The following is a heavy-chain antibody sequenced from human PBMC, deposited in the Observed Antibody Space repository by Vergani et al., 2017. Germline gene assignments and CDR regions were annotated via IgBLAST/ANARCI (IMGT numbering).Heavy chain of an antibody. J-gene: IGHJ4*02. CDR3: ADLYGDDGFSPF. D-gene: IGHD2-21*01. V-gene: IGHV3-23*01. CDR1: GFTFTAHG. Sequence: EVQLLESGGGSAQPGESLRLSCVASGFTFTAHGLNWVRQAPGKGLEWVSGISGQNFHTHYADSVKGRFTTSRDDSKNTVYLQIHRLRAEDTALYYCADLYGDDGFSPFWGQGTLVTVPS. CDR2: ISGQNFHT.